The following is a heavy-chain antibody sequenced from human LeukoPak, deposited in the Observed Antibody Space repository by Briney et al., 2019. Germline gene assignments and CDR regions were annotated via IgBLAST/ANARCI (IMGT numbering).Heavy chain of an antibody. V-gene: IGHV1-69*04. Sequence: SVTVSFKASGCTFSSYAISLVREAPGPGLELVGRISPILGIANYAQKFQGRVTITADKSTSTAYMELSSLRSEDTAVYYCARDRRVYSSSWYSDYWGQGALVTVSS. D-gene: IGHD6-13*01. J-gene: IGHJ4*02. CDR3: ARDRRVYSSSWYSDY. CDR2: ISPILGIA. CDR1: GCTFSSYA.